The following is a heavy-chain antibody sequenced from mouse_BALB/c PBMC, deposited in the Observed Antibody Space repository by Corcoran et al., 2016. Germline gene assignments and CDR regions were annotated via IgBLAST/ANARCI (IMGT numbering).Heavy chain of an antibody. D-gene: IGHD2-3*01. Sequence: EVQLQQSGPELVKPGASVKMSCKASGYTFTSYVMHWVKQKPGQGLEWIGYINPYNDGTKYNEKFKGKATLTSDKSSSTAYMELSSLTSEDSAVYYCARDDGYYVSYYAMDYWGQGTSVTVSS. CDR2: INPYNDGT. J-gene: IGHJ4*01. CDR3: ARDDGYYVSYYAMDY. V-gene: IGHV1S136*01. CDR1: GYTFTSYV.